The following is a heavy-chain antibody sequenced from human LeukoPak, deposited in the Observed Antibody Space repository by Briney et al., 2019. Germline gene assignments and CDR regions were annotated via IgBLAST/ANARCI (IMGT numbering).Heavy chain of an antibody. CDR2: IYDSGST. CDR3: ARSTWGSSSWYYYGMDV. J-gene: IGHJ6*02. Sequence: PSETLSLTCTVSGXSISSYYWSWIRQPPGKGLEWIAYIYDSGSTDYNPSLKSRVTISVDTSKNQFSLRLSSVTAADTAVYYCARSTWGSSSWYYYGMDVWGQGTTVTVSS. CDR1: GXSISSYY. D-gene: IGHD6-6*01. V-gene: IGHV4-59*01.